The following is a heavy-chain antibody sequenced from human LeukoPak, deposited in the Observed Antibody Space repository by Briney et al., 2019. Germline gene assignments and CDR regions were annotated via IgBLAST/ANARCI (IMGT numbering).Heavy chain of an antibody. CDR1: GGSFSGYY. CDR3: AGIYCSGGSCFPSDV. V-gene: IGHV4-34*01. Sequence: PSETLSLTCAVYGGSFSGYYWSWIRQPPGKGLEWIGEINHSGSTNYNPSLKSRVTISVDTSKNQFSLKLSSVTAADTAVYYCAGIYCSGGSCFPSDVWGQGTTVTVSS. J-gene: IGHJ6*02. D-gene: IGHD2-15*01. CDR2: INHSGST.